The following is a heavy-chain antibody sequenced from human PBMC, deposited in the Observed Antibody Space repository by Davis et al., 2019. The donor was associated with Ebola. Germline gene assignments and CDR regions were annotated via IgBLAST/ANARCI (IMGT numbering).Heavy chain of an antibody. CDR2: ISAYNGNT. CDR1: GYTFTSYA. V-gene: IGHV1-18*01. J-gene: IGHJ5*02. Sequence: ASVKVSCKASGYTFTSYAMHWVRQAPGQGLEWMGWISAYNGNTNYAQKLQGRVTMTTDTSTSTAYMELRSLRSDDTAVYYCARAITMVRPNNCFDPWGQGTLVTVSS. D-gene: IGHD3-10*01. CDR3: ARAITMVRPNNCFDP.